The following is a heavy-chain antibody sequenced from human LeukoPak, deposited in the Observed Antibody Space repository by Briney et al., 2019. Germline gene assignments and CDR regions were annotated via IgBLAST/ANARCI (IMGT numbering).Heavy chain of an antibody. D-gene: IGHD5-18*01. J-gene: IGHJ4*02. V-gene: IGHV3-74*01. CDR2: IKSDGSST. CDR1: GFTFSSYW. Sequence: GSLRLSCAASGFTFSSYWMHWVRPAPGKGLVWVSRIKSDGSSTSYADSVKGRFTISRDNAKNTLYLQMNSLRAEDTAVYYCASGPPPGYSYVYWGQGTLVTVSS. CDR3: ASGPPPGYSYVY.